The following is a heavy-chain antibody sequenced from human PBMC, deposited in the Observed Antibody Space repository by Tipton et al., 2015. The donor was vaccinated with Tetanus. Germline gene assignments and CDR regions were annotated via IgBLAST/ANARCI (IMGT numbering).Heavy chain of an antibody. J-gene: IGHJ3*02. CDR1: GYGFYDHS. V-gene: IGHV5-51*01. CDR3: ARHPSQDAFDI. Sequence: VQLVQSGAEVKQPGESLRISCAISGYGFYDHSIGWVRQMSGKGLEWMGIIYPGASDAIYSPSFQGQVPISADNSTRTAYVQWSSLKASDTAMYDCARHPSQDAFDIWGQGTMVTVSS. CDR2: IYPGASDA. D-gene: IGHD6-6*01.